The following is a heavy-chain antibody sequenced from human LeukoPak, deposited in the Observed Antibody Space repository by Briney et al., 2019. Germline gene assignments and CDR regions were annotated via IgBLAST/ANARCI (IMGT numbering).Heavy chain of an antibody. CDR3: ARARGAPPWYSSSWYWFDP. CDR2: INHSGST. Sequence: SETLSLTCAVYGGSFSTYYWSWIRQPPGKGLEWIGEINHSGSTNNNPSLKSRVTISVDTSKNQFSLKLSSVTAADTAVYYCARARGAPPWYSSSWYWFDPWGQGTLVTVSS. J-gene: IGHJ5*02. V-gene: IGHV4-34*01. D-gene: IGHD6-13*01. CDR1: GGSFSTYY.